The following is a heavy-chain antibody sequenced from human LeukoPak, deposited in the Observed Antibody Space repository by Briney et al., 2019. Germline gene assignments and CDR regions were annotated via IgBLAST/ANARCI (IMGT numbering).Heavy chain of an antibody. Sequence: ETLSLTCTVSGGSISNSSYSWGWIRQPPGKGLEWVSAISGSGGSTYYADSVKGRFTISRDNSKNTLYLQMNSLRAEDTAVYYCAAYDYGDSYFDYWGQGTLVTVSS. V-gene: IGHV3-23*01. CDR2: ISGSGGST. D-gene: IGHD4-17*01. J-gene: IGHJ4*02. CDR1: GGSISNSSYS. CDR3: AAYDYGDSYFDY.